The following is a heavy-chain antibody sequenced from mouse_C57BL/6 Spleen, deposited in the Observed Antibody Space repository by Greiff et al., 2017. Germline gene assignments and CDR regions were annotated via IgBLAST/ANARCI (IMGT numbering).Heavy chain of an antibody. V-gene: IGHV1-47*01. D-gene: IGHD1-1*01. Sequence: VQVVESGAELVKPGASVKMSCKASGYTFTTYPIEWMKQNHGKSLEWIGNFHPYNDDTKYNEKLKGKATLTVDKSSSTVYLELSRLTSDDSAVYDCARGDCGSSWYFDVWGTGTTVTVSS. J-gene: IGHJ1*03. CDR1: GYTFTTYP. CDR2: FHPYNDDT. CDR3: ARGDCGSSWYFDV.